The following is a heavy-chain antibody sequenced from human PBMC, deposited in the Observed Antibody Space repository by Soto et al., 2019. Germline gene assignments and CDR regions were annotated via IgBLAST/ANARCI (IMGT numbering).Heavy chain of an antibody. CDR3: ARLIAAAGSQVLDY. CDR1: GGSISSYY. V-gene: IGHV4-59*01. Sequence: SETLSLTCTVSGGSISSYYWSWIRQPPGKGLEWIGYIYYSGSTNYNPSLKSRVTISVDTSKNQFSLKLSSVTAADTAVYYCARLIAAAGSQVLDYWGQGTLVTVSS. D-gene: IGHD6-13*01. J-gene: IGHJ4*02. CDR2: IYYSGST.